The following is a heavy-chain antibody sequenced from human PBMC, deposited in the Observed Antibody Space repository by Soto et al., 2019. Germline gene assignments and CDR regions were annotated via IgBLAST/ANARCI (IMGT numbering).Heavy chain of an antibody. Sequence: PGGSLRLSCAASGFTFSSYSMNWVRQAPGKGLEWVSSISSSSSYIYYADSVKGRFTISRDDAKNSLYLQMNSLRAEDTAVYYCARDRGYVAVAGNFDYWGQGTLVTVSS. CDR1: GFTFSSYS. J-gene: IGHJ4*02. D-gene: IGHD6-19*01. CDR3: ARDRGYVAVAGNFDY. CDR2: ISSSSSYI. V-gene: IGHV3-21*01.